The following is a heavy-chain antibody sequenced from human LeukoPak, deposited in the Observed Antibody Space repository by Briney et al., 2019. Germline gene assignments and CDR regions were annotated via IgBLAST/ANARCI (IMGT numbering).Heavy chain of an antibody. J-gene: IGHJ4*02. CDR2: ISSSSTI. CDR3: ARDLNIVLMVYAIGFDY. D-gene: IGHD2-8*01. Sequence: GGSLRLSCAASGFIFSSYGMNWVRQAPGKGLEWVSYISSSSTIYYADSVKGRFTISRDNSKNTLYLQMNSLRAEDTAVYYCARDLNIVLMVYAIGFDYWGQGTLVTVSS. CDR1: GFIFSSYG. V-gene: IGHV3-48*01.